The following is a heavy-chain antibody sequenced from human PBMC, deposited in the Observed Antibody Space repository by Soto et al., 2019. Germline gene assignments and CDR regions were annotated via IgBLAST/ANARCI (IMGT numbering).Heavy chain of an antibody. CDR1: GFSLSTSGVG. D-gene: IGHD1-26*01. J-gene: IGHJ4*02. CDR2: IYWDDDK. Sequence: QITLKESGPTLVKPTQTLTLTCTFSGFSLSTSGVGVGWIRQPPGKALEWLALIYWDDDKRYSPSLKSRLTITKDTSKNQVVLTMTEMDPVDTATYYCARRGFLGELLDYWGQGTLVTVSS. V-gene: IGHV2-5*02. CDR3: ARRGFLGELLDY.